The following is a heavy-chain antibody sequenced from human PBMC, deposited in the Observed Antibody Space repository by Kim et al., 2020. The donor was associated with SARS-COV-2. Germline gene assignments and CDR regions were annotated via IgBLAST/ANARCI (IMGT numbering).Heavy chain of an antibody. V-gene: IGHV1-3*01. D-gene: IGHD1-26*01. Sequence: YSQKFQGRVTITRDTSASTAYMGLSSLRSEDTAVYYCARPSSGWELLFGYWGQGTLVTVSS. CDR3: ARPSSGWELLFGY. J-gene: IGHJ4*02.